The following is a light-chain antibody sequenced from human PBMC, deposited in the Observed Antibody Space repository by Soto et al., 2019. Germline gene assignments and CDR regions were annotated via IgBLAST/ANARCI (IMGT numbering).Light chain of an antibody. CDR2: GAS. V-gene: IGKV3-20*01. J-gene: IGKJ1*01. CDR1: QSVSSSY. CDR3: QQYGSSPWT. Sequence: EIVLTQSPGTLSLSPGERATLSCMASQSVSSSYLAWYQQKPGQAPRLLLYGASSRATGIPDRFSGSGSGPDFTLTISRLEPEDFAVYYCQQYGSSPWTFGQGTKVEIK.